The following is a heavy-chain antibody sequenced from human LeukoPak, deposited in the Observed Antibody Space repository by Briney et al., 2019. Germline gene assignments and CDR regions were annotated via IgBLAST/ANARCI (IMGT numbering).Heavy chain of an antibody. CDR3: ARSPGYYGSIPDY. J-gene: IGHJ4*02. CDR2: ISSSSSTI. CDR1: GFTFSSYS. Sequence: GGSLRLSCAASGFTFSSYSMNWVRQVPGKGLEWVSYISSSSSTIYYADSVKGRFTISRDNAKNSLYLQMNSLRAEDTAVYYCARSPGYYGSIPDYWGQGTLVTVSS. V-gene: IGHV3-48*01. D-gene: IGHD3-10*01.